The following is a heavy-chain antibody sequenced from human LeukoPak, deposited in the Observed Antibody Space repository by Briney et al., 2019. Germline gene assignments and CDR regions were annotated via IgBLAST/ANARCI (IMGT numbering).Heavy chain of an antibody. CDR1: GFTFSAYA. CDR2: IVRGGST. Sequence: GGSLRLSCAASGFTFSAYAMSWVRQAPGKGLEWVSAIVRGGSTYYPGSVKGRFTISRENAKNSLYLQMNSLRAGDTAVYYCARAVFGSGLDYWGQGTLVTVSS. V-gene: IGHV3-13*01. J-gene: IGHJ4*02. D-gene: IGHD6-19*01. CDR3: ARAVFGSGLDY.